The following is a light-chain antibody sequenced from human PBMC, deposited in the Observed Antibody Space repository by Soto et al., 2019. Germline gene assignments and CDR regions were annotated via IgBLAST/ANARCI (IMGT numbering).Light chain of an antibody. V-gene: IGLV2-8*01. CDR1: SSDVGGYNY. CDR3: SSYAGNCNFFV. J-gene: IGLJ1*01. CDR2: EVS. Sequence: QSALTQPPYASGSPGQSVTISCTGTSSDVGGYNYVSWYQQHPGEAPKLVIYEVSKRPSGVPDRFSGSKSANTASLTVSGLQAEDEADYYCSSYAGNCNFFVFGTGTKVTVL.